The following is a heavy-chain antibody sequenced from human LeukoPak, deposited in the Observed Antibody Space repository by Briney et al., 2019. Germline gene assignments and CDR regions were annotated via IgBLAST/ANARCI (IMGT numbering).Heavy chain of an antibody. CDR1: GFTFSSYS. CDR3: ARDGDYVWGSYRFHWFDP. V-gene: IGHV3-21*01. D-gene: IGHD3-16*02. Sequence: PGGSLRLSCAASGFTFSSYSMNWVRQAPGKGLEWVSSISSSSSYIYYADSVKGRFTISRDNAKNSLYLQMNSLRAEDTAVYYCARDGDYVWGSYRFHWFDPWGQGTLVTVSS. CDR2: ISSSSSYI. J-gene: IGHJ5*02.